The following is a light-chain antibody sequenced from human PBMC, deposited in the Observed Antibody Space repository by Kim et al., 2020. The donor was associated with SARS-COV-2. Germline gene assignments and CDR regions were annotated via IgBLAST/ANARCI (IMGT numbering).Light chain of an antibody. J-gene: IGKJ1*01. V-gene: IGKV3-11*01. CDR1: QSLSSF. Sequence: PGERASLSCRASQSLSSFLAWYQQKPGQAPRLLIYDASNRATGIPARFSGSGSGTDFTLTISSLEPDDFAVYYCQQRTNWPPWTFGQGTKVDIK. CDR2: DAS. CDR3: QQRTNWPPWT.